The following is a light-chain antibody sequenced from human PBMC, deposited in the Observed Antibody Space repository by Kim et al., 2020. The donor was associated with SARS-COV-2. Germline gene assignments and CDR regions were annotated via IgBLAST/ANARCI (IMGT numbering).Light chain of an antibody. V-gene: IGLV3-1*01. Sequence: SVSPGKTASITCSGDKLGDKYACWYQQKPGQSPVLVIYQDSKRPSGIPERFSGSNSGNTATLTISGTQAMDEADYYCQAWDSSLWVFGGGTKLTVL. CDR1: KLGDKY. CDR2: QDS. J-gene: IGLJ3*02. CDR3: QAWDSSLWV.